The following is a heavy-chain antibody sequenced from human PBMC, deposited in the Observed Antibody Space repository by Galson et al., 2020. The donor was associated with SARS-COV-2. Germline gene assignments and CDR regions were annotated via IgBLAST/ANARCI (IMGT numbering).Heavy chain of an antibody. CDR1: GGSFSPHH. CDR2: ITHDGNT. D-gene: IGHD3-10*01. CDR3: ARGGFLWFGELLSPLTFPN. Sequence: SETLSLSCAVYGGSFSPHHWSWIRQSPGKGLEWIGEITHDGNTNYNPSLKSRVTISVESSKQQFSLRLTSVTAADTAVYYCARGGFLWFGELLSPLTFPNWGQGTLVTVSS. J-gene: IGHJ4*02. V-gene: IGHV4-34*01.